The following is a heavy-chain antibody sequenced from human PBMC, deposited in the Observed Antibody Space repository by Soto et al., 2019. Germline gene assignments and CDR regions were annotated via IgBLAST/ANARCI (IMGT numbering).Heavy chain of an antibody. J-gene: IGHJ5*02. Sequence: FADYVKGRFTISRDNSKNTLYLQMNSLRAEDTAVYYCAKDPKGSGSIVITSPWFDPWGQGTLVTVSS. D-gene: IGHD3-10*01. V-gene: IGHV3-23*01. CDR3: AKDPKGSGSIVITSPWFDP.